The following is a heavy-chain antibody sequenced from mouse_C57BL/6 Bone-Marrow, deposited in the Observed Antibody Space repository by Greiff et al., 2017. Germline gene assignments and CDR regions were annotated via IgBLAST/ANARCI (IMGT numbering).Heavy chain of an antibody. CDR2: IDPEDGET. J-gene: IGHJ2*01. D-gene: IGHD1-1*01. CDR3: TRSLIYYGTHY. Sequence: EVKLQQSGAELVKPGASVKLSCTASGFNIKDYYIHWVKQRTEQGLEWIGRIDPEDGETKYAPKFQDKATITADTSSNTAYLQLSSLTSESTAVYYCTRSLIYYGTHYWGQGTTLTVSS. CDR1: GFNIKDYY. V-gene: IGHV14-2*01.